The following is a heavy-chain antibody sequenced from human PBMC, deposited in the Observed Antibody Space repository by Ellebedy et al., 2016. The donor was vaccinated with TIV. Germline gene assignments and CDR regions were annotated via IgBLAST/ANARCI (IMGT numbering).Heavy chain of an antibody. D-gene: IGHD6-6*01. CDR2: IYHSGST. V-gene: IGHV4-38-2*02. J-gene: IGHJ5*02. Sequence: SETLSLTXTVSGYSISSGYYWGWIRQPPGKGLEWIGSIYHSGSTYYNPSLKSRVTISVDTSKNQFSLKLSSVTAADTAVYYCARGGRIAARLFWFNPWGQGTLVTVSS. CDR1: GYSISSGYY. CDR3: ARGGRIAARLFWFNP.